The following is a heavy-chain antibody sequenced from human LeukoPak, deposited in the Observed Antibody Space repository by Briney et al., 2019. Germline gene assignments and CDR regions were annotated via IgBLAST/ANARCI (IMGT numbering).Heavy chain of an antibody. CDR3: ARDLVITIFGVVTNNWFDP. J-gene: IGHJ5*02. CDR1: GFTFSSYW. Sequence: GSLRLSFAASGFTFSSYWMSWVRQAPGKGLEWVAKIKQDGSEKYYVDSVKGRFTISRDNAKNSLYLQMNSLRAEDTAVYYCARDLVITIFGVVTNNWFDPWGQGTLVTVSS. CDR2: IKQDGSEK. V-gene: IGHV3-7*05. D-gene: IGHD3-3*01.